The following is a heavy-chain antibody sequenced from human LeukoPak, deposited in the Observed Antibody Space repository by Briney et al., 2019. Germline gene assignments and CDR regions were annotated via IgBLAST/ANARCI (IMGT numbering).Heavy chain of an antibody. J-gene: IGHJ4*02. D-gene: IGHD3-10*01. V-gene: IGHV1-2*02. CDR3: ARSYYYGSGSYYSLDQFDY. CDR1: GYTFTGYY. Sequence: GASVKVSCKASGYTFTGYYMHWVRQAPGQGLEWMGWINPNSGGTNYAQKFQGRVTMTRDTSIGTAYMELSRLRSDDTAVYYCARSYYYGSGSYYSLDQFDYWGQGTLVTVSS. CDR2: INPNSGGT.